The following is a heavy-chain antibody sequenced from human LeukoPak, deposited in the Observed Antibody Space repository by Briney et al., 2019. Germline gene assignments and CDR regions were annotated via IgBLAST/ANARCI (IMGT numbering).Heavy chain of an antibody. Sequence: SETLSLTCTVSGGSISSHYWSWIRQSPGKGLEWIGYIYYSGSTNYNPSLKSRVTISVDTSKDQFSLKLSSVTAADTAVYYCARGEMATIEDAFDIWGQGTMVTVSS. CDR2: IYYSGST. CDR1: GGSISSHY. CDR3: ARGEMATIEDAFDI. D-gene: IGHD5-24*01. V-gene: IGHV4-59*11. J-gene: IGHJ3*02.